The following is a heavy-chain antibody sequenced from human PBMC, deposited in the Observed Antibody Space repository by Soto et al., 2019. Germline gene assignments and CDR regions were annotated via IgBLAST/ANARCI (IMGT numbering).Heavy chain of an antibody. CDR2: INHSGST. V-gene: IGHV4-34*01. D-gene: IGHD6-13*01. CDR1: GGSFSGYY. J-gene: IGHJ6*03. CDR3: AWVKGREYSSSWYGDYYYYYMDV. Sequence: SETLSLTCAVYGGSFSGYYWSWIRQPPGKGLEWIGEINHSGSTNYNPSLKSRVTISVDTSKNQFSLKLSSVTAADTAVYYCAWVKGREYSSSWYGDYYYYYMDVWGKGTTVTVSS.